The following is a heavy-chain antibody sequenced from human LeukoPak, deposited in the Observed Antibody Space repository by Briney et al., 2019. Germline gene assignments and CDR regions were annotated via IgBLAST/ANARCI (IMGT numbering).Heavy chain of an antibody. Sequence: GGSLRLSCAASGFTFSSYAMSWVRQAAGKGLEWVSAISGSGGSTYYADSVKGRFTISRDNSKNTLYLQMNSLRAEDTAVYYCAKDLSSYDYVWGSYPLDYWGQGTLVTVSS. CDR2: ISGSGGST. CDR3: AKDLSSYDYVWGSYPLDY. D-gene: IGHD3-16*02. V-gene: IGHV3-23*01. CDR1: GFTFSSYA. J-gene: IGHJ4*02.